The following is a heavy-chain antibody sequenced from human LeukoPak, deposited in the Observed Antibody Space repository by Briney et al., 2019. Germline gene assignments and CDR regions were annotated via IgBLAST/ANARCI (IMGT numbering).Heavy chain of an antibody. V-gene: IGHV3-30-3*01. Sequence: PGRSLRLSCAASGFTFSSYAMHWVRQAPGKGLEWVAVISYDGSNKYYADSVKGRFTISRDNSKNTLYLQMNSLRAEDTAVYYCARGAYIVVVPAATPLPYWGQGTLVTVSS. CDR3: ARGAYIVVVPAATPLPY. J-gene: IGHJ4*02. D-gene: IGHD2-2*01. CDR2: ISYDGSNK. CDR1: GFTFSSYA.